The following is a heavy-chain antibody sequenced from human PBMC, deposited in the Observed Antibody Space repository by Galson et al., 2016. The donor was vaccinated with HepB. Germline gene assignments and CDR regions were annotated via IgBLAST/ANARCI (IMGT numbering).Heavy chain of an antibody. CDR2: LGADGTNT. D-gene: IGHD3-9*01. CDR1: GFSFSIYA. J-gene: IGHJ4*02. CDR3: AKVDTTGYLSDH. V-gene: IGHV3-23*01. Sequence: SLRLSCAASGFSFSIYAMSWVRQAPGKGLEWVSALGADGTNTYYADSVTGRFTISRDNSKNTLYLQMNSLRAEDTAVYFCAKVDTTGYLSDHWGQGTLVTVSS.